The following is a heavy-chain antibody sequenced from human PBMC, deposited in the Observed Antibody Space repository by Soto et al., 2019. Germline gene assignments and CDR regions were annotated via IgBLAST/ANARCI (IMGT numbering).Heavy chain of an antibody. J-gene: IGHJ4*02. V-gene: IGHV3-33*01. Sequence: ESGGGVVQPGRSLRLSCAASGFTFSSYGMHWVRQAPGKGLEWVAVIWYDGSNKYYADSVKGRFTISRDNSKNTLYLQMNSLRAEDTAVYYCARDSHSSGWYSDYWGQGTLVTVSS. CDR3: ARDSHSSGWYSDY. CDR2: IWYDGSNK. D-gene: IGHD6-19*01. CDR1: GFTFSSYG.